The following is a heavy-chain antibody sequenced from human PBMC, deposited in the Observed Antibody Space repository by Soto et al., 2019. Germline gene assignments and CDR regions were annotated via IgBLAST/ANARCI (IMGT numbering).Heavy chain of an antibody. J-gene: IGHJ4*02. V-gene: IGHV1-69*13. Sequence: SVKVSCKASVGTFSSYAISWVRQAPGQGLEWMGGIIPIFGTANYAQKFQGRVTITADESTSTAYMELSSLRSEDTAVYYCARHPGGLLFTLVDYWGQGNLVTVSS. CDR3: ARHPGGLLFTLVDY. D-gene: IGHD2-2*01. CDR1: VGTFSSYA. CDR2: IIPIFGTA.